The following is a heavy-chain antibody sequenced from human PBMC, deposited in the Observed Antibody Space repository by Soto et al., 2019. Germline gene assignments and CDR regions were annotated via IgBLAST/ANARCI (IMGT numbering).Heavy chain of an antibody. CDR2: ITWNSATI. J-gene: IGHJ4*02. D-gene: IGHD3-22*01. CDR1: GFTFDDYG. V-gene: IGHV3-9*01. Sequence: EEQVVESGGGLVQPGGSLRLSCAASGFTFDDYGMHWVRQGPGKGLEWVSGITWNSATIGYAASVKGRFTISRDNAKNSLYLQMSSLTTEDTAVYYCAREGHYYDSSGPDYWGQGTLVTVSS. CDR3: AREGHYYDSSGPDY.